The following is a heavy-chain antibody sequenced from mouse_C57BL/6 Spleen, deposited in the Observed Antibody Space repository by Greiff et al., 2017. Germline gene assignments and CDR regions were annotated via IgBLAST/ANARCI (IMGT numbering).Heavy chain of an antibody. D-gene: IGHD1-1*01. V-gene: IGHV1-53*01. Sequence: QVQLQQPGTELVKPGASVKLSCEASGYTFTSYWMHWVKQRPGQGLEWIGNINPSNGGTNYNEKFKSKATLTVDKSSSTAYMQLSSLTSEDSAVYYCARLITTGGYFDVWGTGTTVTVSS. CDR1: GYTFTSYW. CDR2: INPSNGGT. J-gene: IGHJ1*03. CDR3: ARLITTGGYFDV.